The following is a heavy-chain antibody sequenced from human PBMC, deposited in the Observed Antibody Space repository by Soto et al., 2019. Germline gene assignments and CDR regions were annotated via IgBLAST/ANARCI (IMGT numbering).Heavy chain of an antibody. V-gene: IGHV1-18*01. Sequence: QVQLVQSGAEVKKPGASVKVSCKASGYTFTSYGISWVRQAPGQGLEWMGWISAYNGNTNYAQKLQGRVTMTTDTSTSTAYMELRSLRSEDTAVYYCARDLPPDLGDYYYYGMDVWGQGTTVTVSS. CDR3: ARDLPPDLGDYYYYGMDV. CDR2: ISAYNGNT. D-gene: IGHD3-3*01. CDR1: GYTFTSYG. J-gene: IGHJ6*02.